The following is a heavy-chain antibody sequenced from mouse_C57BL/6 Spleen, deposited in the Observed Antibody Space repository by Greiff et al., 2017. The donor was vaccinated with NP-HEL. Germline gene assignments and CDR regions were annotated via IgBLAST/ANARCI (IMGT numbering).Heavy chain of an antibody. CDR3: AREDYGNYWFAY. J-gene: IGHJ3*01. V-gene: IGHV1-55*01. CDR1: GYTFTSYW. D-gene: IGHD2-1*01. CDR2: IFPGSGST. Sequence: VQLQQPGAELVKPGASVKMSCKASGYTFTSYWITWVKQRPGQGLEWIGDIFPGSGSTNYNEKFKSKATLTVDTSSSTAYMQLSSLTSEDSAVYYCAREDYGNYWFAYWGQGTLVTVSA.